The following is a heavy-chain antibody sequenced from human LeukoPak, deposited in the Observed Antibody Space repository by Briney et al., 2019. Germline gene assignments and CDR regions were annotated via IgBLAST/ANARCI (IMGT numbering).Heavy chain of an antibody. CDR3: APIAIRSGY. CDR1: GSIVSSNY. J-gene: IGHJ4*02. D-gene: IGHD3-9*01. CDR2: IYSGGST. Sequence: TGGSLRLSCAASGSIVSSNYMSWVRQAPGKGLEWVSVIYSGGSTYYADSVKGRFTISRDNSKNTLYLQMNSLRAEDTAVYYCAPIAIRSGYWGQGTLVTVSS. V-gene: IGHV3-66*01.